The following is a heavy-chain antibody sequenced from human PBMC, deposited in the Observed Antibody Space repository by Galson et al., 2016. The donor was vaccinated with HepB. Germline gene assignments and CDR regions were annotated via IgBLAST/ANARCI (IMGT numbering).Heavy chain of an antibody. CDR1: GFTFSSYT. D-gene: IGHD6-19*01. V-gene: IGHV3-21*01. CDR2: ISSSGNDI. Sequence: SLRLSCAASGFTFSSYTMNWVRQAPGKGLQWVSSISSSGNDIYYADSVKGRLTISRDNAKNSLYLQMNSLRAEDTAVYYCVRELGYRSGWFDYWGQGTLVTVSS. CDR3: VRELGYRSGWFDY. J-gene: IGHJ4*02.